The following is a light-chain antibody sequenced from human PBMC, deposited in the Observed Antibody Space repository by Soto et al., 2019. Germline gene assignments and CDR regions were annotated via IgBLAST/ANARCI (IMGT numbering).Light chain of an antibody. CDR1: HSVSSN. V-gene: IGKV3-15*01. Sequence: EIVMTQSPATLSVSPGERATLSCWASHSVSSNLAWYQQKPGQGPRLLIYGATNRATGIPARFSGSGSGTEFTLTISSLQSEDVAVYSCQQYNSWPPTFGQGTKVEVK. J-gene: IGKJ1*01. CDR2: GAT. CDR3: QQYNSWPPT.